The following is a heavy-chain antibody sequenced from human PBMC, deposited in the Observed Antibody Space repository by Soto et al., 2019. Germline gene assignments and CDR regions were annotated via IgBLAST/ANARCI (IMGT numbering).Heavy chain of an antibody. J-gene: IGHJ6*03. CDR1: GGSFTSYI. Sequence: SVKVSCKASGGSFTSYIFTWVRQAPGQGLEWMGRVIPIQGTANYALKFQDRVTITADKSTNTVYMELRSLRPEDTALYYCAKNLFFVAHAYKAVWGKGHTVTVSS. CDR2: VIPIQGTA. V-gene: IGHV1-69*08. D-gene: IGHD2-21*01. CDR3: AKNLFFVAHAYKAV.